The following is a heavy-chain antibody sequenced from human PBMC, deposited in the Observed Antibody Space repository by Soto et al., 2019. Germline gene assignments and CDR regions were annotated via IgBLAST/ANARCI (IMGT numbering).Heavy chain of an antibody. CDR1: GGSISSYY. CDR3: ARAWGYDMSHYYFDY. J-gene: IGHJ4*02. CDR2: IYYSGST. Sequence: PSETLSLTCTVSGGSISSYYWSWIRQPPGKGLEWIGYIYYSGSTNYNPSLKSRVTISVDTSKNQFSLKLSSVTAADTAVYYCARAWGYDMSHYYFDYWGQGTLVTVSS. V-gene: IGHV4-59*01. D-gene: IGHD5-12*01.